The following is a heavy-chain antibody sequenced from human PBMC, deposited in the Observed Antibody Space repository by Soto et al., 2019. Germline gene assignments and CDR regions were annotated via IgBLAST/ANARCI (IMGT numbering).Heavy chain of an antibody. CDR1: GFTFSSYA. J-gene: IGHJ4*02. Sequence: GSLRLSCAASGFTFSSYAMSWVRQAPGKGLEWVSAINDGGGKTYYADSVKGRFTISRDNSKNTLSLQVNSLRAEDTAVYYCARGYSSGWYPTLDYWGQGTLVTVSS. CDR3: ARGYSSGWYPTLDY. CDR2: INDGGGKT. V-gene: IGHV3-23*01. D-gene: IGHD6-19*01.